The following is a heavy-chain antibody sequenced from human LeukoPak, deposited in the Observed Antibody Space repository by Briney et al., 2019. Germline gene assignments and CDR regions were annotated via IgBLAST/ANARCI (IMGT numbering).Heavy chain of an antibody. CDR3: AAGIAAAVPFDY. Sequence: SQTLSLTCTVSGGSISSGGYYWSWIRQHPGKCLDWIGYIYYSGSTYYNPSLKSRVTISVDTSKNQFSLKLSSVTAADTAVYYCAAGIAAAVPFDYWGQGTLVTVSS. CDR1: GGSISSGGYY. D-gene: IGHD6-13*01. V-gene: IGHV4-31*03. CDR2: IYYSGST. J-gene: IGHJ4*02.